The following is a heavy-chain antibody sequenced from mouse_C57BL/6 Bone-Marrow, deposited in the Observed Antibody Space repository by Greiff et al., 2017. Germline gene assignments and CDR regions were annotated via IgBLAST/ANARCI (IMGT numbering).Heavy chain of an antibody. J-gene: IGHJ2*01. D-gene: IGHD2-1*01. Sequence: VQLQQSGPVLVKPGASVKMSCKASGYTFTDYYMNWVKQSHGNSLEWIGVINPYNGGTSYNQKFKGKATLTVDKSSSTAYMALISLTSEDSAVYYCAFIYYGNPYFDYWGQGTTLTVSA. CDR1: GYTFTDYY. CDR2: INPYNGGT. V-gene: IGHV1-19*01. CDR3: AFIYYGNPYFDY.